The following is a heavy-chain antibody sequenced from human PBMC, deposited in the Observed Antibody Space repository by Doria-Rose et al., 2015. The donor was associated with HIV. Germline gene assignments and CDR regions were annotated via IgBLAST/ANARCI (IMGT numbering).Heavy chain of an antibody. J-gene: IGHJ4*02. CDR2: IFSDDES. V-gene: IGHV2-26*01. CDR1: GVSLSSPGMG. D-gene: IGHD6-13*01. CDR3: ARIKSSRWYHKYYFDF. Sequence: QITLKESGPVLVKPTETLTLTCTVSGVSLSSPGMGVSWIRQPPGKALEWLANIFSDDESSYKTSLKSRLTISRCTSKSQVVLTMTDMDPVDTATYYCARIKSSRWYHKYYFDFWGQGTLVIVSA.